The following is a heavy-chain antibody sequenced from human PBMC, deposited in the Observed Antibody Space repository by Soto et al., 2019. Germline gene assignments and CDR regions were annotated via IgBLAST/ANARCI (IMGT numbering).Heavy chain of an antibody. V-gene: IGHV1-46*01. D-gene: IGHD3-10*01. J-gene: IGHJ4*02. Sequence: GASVKVSCKASGYTFTSYYMHWVRQAPGQGLEWMGIINPSGGSTSYAQKFQGRVTMTRDTSTSTVYMELSSLRSEDTAVYYCATALNYGSGSYSGSAYYFDLWGQGTLVTVSS. CDR1: GYTFTSYY. CDR3: ATALNYGSGSYSGSAYYFDL. CDR2: INPSGGST.